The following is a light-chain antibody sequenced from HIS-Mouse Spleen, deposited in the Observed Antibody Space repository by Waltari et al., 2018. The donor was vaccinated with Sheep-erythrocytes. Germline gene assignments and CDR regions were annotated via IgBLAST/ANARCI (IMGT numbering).Light chain of an antibody. V-gene: IGLV2-14*01. CDR2: EVS. CDR3: SSYTSSSTQV. Sequence: QSALTQPASVSGSPGQSITISCTGTSSHVGGYNLVSWYQQHPGKAPKLMIYEVSNRPSGVSNRFSGSKSGNTASLTISGLQAEDEADYYCSSYTSSSTQVFGGGTKLTVL. CDR1: SSHVGGYNL. J-gene: IGLJ2*01.